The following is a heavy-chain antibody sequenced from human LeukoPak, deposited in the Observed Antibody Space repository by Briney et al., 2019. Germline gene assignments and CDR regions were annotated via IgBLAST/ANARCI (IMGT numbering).Heavy chain of an antibody. CDR2: IKQDGSEK. J-gene: IGHJ3*02. V-gene: IGHV3-7*03. Sequence: GGSLRLSCAVSGITFSSFWMSWVRQAPGKGLEWVANIKQDGSEKYYVDSVKGRFTISRDNAKNSLYLQMNSLRAEDTALYYCAKAPVDSYGPDAFDIWGQGTMVTVSS. CDR1: GITFSSFW. D-gene: IGHD5-18*01. CDR3: AKAPVDSYGPDAFDI.